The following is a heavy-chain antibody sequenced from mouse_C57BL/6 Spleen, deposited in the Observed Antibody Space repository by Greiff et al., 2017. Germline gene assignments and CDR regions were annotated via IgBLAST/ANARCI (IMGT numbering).Heavy chain of an antibody. CDR2: INPRNGGT. D-gene: IGHD1-1*02. J-gene: IGHJ2*01. CDR3: AEGDSYYLNFDY. CDR1: GYTFTSYW. Sequence: QVQLQQPGTELVKPGASVKLSCKASGYTFTSYWMHWVKQRPGQGLEWIGNINPRNGGTNYNEKFKSKATLTVDKSSSTAYMQLSSLTSEDSAVYYCAEGDSYYLNFDYWGQGTTLTVSS. V-gene: IGHV1-53*01.